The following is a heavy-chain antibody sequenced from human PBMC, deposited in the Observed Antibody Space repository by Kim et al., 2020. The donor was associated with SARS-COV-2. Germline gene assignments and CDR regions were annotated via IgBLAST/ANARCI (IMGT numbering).Heavy chain of an antibody. D-gene: IGHD6-19*01. V-gene: IGHV4-34*01. Sequence: SETLSLTCAVYGGSFSGYYWSWIRQPPGKGLEWIGEINHSGSTNYNPSLKSRVTISVDTSKNQFSLKLSSVTAADTAVYYCASAGYSSGWYLRGGLDYWGQGTLVSVSS. CDR2: INHSGST. CDR3: ASAGYSSGWYLRGGLDY. J-gene: IGHJ4*02. CDR1: GGSFSGYY.